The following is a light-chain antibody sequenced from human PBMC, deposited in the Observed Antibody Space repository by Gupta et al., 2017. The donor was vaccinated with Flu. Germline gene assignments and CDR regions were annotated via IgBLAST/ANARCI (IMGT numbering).Light chain of an antibody. CDR3: QKENSPPWT. CDR2: AAS. Sequence: PSSLSASVGVRVTITCRASQGISNYLAWYQQKPGEGPKVLIYAASTVQSGVPSRFSGSGSGTDFTLTISSRQPEDVATYYCQKENSPPWTFGQGTKVEIK. J-gene: IGKJ1*01. CDR1: QGISNY. V-gene: IGKV1-27*01.